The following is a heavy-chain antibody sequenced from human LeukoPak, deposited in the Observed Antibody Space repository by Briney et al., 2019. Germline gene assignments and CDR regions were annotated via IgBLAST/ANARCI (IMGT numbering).Heavy chain of an antibody. CDR2: IYYTGST. D-gene: IGHD6-13*01. J-gene: IGHJ4*02. CDR1: GGSISSSSYY. Sequence: SETLSLTCTVSGGSISSSSYYWGWIRQPPGKGLEWIGSIYYTGSTYNNPSLKTRVTMSVDTSKNQFSLNLNSVTAADTAVYYCARVRAAAIPYYFDYWGQGTLVTVSS. CDR3: ARVRAAAIPYYFDY. V-gene: IGHV4-39*07.